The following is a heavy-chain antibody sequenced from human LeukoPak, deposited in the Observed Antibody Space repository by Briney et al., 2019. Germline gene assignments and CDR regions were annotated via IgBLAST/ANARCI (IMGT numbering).Heavy chain of an antibody. Sequence: GGSLRLSCAASGFTXSGYWMQWVRQPPGKGLVWVSRINSDGSMTNYADSVKGRFTISRDNANTLYLQMNGLRAEDTAVYYCVRGTAFWNGVDYWGQGTLVTVSS. CDR2: INSDGSMT. V-gene: IGHV3-74*01. CDR3: VRGTAFWNGVDY. J-gene: IGHJ4*02. D-gene: IGHD3-3*01. CDR1: GFTXSGYW.